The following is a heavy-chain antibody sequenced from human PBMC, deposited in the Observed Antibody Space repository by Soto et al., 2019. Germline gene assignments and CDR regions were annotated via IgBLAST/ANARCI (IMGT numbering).Heavy chain of an antibody. D-gene: IGHD3-10*01. Sequence: QVQLQESGPGLVKPSETLSLTCTVSGVSITSYYWSWIRQPPGKGLEWIGYIHNSGSTSYNPSLQSRVTMSADVSKDQFSLDLRSVTAADTAVYYCARRWSGNDYWGHGTLVTVSS. CDR1: GVSITSYY. V-gene: IGHV4-59*01. CDR2: IHNSGST. J-gene: IGHJ4*01. CDR3: ARRWSGNDY.